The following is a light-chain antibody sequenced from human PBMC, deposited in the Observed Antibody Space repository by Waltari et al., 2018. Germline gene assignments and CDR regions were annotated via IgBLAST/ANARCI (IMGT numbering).Light chain of an antibody. J-gene: IGKJ1*01. CDR3: MQTLQAPVT. Sequence: VMTQSHLSLLVTRGEPASISIRSRQSLLHRNGYTSLDWYLQKPGQSPQLLIYLAFNRASGVPDRFSGSGSGTDFTLKISRVEAEDVGVYYCMQTLQAPVTFGQGTKVEIK. CDR1: QSLLHRNGYTS. CDR2: LAF. V-gene: IGKV2-28*01.